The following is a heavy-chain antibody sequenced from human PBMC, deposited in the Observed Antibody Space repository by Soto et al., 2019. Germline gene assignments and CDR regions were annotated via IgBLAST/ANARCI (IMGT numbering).Heavy chain of an antibody. CDR2: IYYSGST. CDR1: GGSISSGGYY. CDR3: ASPDPYYYDSSGYPVNFQH. J-gene: IGHJ1*01. Sequence: QVQLQESGPGLVKPPQTLSLTCTVSGGSISSGGYYWSWIRQHPGKGLEWIGYIYYSGSTYYNPSLKSRVTISVDTSKNQFSLKLSSVTAADTAVYYCASPDPYYYDSSGYPVNFQHWGQGTLVTVSS. D-gene: IGHD3-22*01. V-gene: IGHV4-31*03.